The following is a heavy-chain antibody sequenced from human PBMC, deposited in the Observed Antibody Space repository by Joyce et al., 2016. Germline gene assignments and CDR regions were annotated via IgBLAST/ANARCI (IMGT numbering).Heavy chain of an antibody. J-gene: IGHJ4*02. CDR2: IKPSGGST. CDR3: ARGGKTTYYDTSGYFDY. CDR1: GYTFTNYY. Sequence: QVQLVQSGAEVKKPGASVKVSCKAFGYTFTNYYIHWVRQVPGQGVEWMGMIKPSGGSTSFEQEFQGRVTMTRDTYTSRVHMDLSRLRSEDTAVYYCARGGKTTYYDTSGYFDYWGQGTLVTVPS. V-gene: IGHV1-46*01. D-gene: IGHD3-22*01.